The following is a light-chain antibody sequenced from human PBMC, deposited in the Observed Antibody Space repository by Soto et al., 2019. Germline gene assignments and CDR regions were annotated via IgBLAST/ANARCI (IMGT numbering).Light chain of an antibody. V-gene: IGKV3-15*01. CDR3: QQYNNWPPLT. J-gene: IGKJ4*01. CDR1: QSISTN. CDR2: GAS. Sequence: EIVMTQSPATLSVSPGERATLSCRASQSISTNLAWYQQKPGQAPRLLIYGASTRATGIPARFSGSGSGTDFPLTISSLQSEDLAVYYCQQYNNWPPLTFGGGTKVEIK.